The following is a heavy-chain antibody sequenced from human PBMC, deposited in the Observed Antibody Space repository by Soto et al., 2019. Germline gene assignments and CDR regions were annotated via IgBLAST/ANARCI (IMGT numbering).Heavy chain of an antibody. CDR2: IHSDGSST. J-gene: IGHJ3*01. Sequence: EVQLVESGGGLVRPGGSLRLSCAASGFTFSYYWMHWVRQAPGKGLVWVSRIHSDGSSTTYADFVKGRFIISRDNARNTVDLQMNSVRVEDTAVYYSVRRDRGAFDLWGPGTVVTVSS. V-gene: IGHV3-74*01. CDR1: GFTFSYYW. CDR3: VRRDRGAFDL. D-gene: IGHD1-26*01.